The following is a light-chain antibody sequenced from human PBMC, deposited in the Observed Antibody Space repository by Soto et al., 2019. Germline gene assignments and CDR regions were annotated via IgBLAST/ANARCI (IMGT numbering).Light chain of an antibody. Sequence: QSVLTQPPSMSGAPGQRGTISCTGSSSKIGAGYDVHWYQQLPGTAPKLLIYGNSNRPSGVPDRFSGSKSGTSASLAITGLQAEDEADYYCQSYDSSLSALYVFGTGTKVTVL. CDR2: GNS. J-gene: IGLJ1*01. CDR3: QSYDSSLSALYV. CDR1: SSKIGAGYD. V-gene: IGLV1-40*01.